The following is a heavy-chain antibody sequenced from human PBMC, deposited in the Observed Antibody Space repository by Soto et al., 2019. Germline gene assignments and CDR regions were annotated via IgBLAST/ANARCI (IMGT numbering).Heavy chain of an antibody. J-gene: IGHJ4*02. V-gene: IGHV3-30*18. CDR3: AKGRRGWDLDY. CDR1: RFTFSSYG. D-gene: IGHD1-26*01. CDR2: ISNDGSNK. Sequence: QVQLVESGGGVVQPGRSLRLSCAASRFTFSSYGMHWVRQAPGKGLEWVAFISNDGSNKYYADSVKGRFTISRDNSKNTLVLQMNSLRAEDTAVYYWAKGRRGWDLDYWGQGTLVTLSP.